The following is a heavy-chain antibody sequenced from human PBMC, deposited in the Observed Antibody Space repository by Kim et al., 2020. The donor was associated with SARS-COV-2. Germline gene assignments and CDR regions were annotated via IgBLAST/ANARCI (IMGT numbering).Heavy chain of an antibody. CDR3: AREYYDFWSGYFTPRPGGMDV. V-gene: IGHV3-33*08. CDR1: GFTFSSYG. D-gene: IGHD3-3*01. Sequence: GGSLRLSCAASGFTFSSYGMHWVRQAPGKGLEWVAVIWYDGSNKYYADSVKGRFTISRDNSKNTLYLQMNSLRAEDTAVYYCAREYYDFWSGYFTPRPGGMDVWGQGTTVTVSS. CDR2: IWYDGSNK. J-gene: IGHJ6*02.